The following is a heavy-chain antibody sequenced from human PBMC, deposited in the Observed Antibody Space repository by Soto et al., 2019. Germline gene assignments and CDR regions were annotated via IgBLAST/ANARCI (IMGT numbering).Heavy chain of an antibody. J-gene: IGHJ3*02. V-gene: IGHV4-39*01. CDR2: IDYSGST. CDR3: ARYSPRCCSSTSCYADAFEI. D-gene: IGHD2-2*01. CDR1: GGSISSSSYY. Sequence: QLQLQESGPGLVKPSETLSLTCTVSGGSISSSSYYWGWIRQPPGKGLEWIGSIDYSGSTYYNPYLKSRVTISVDTSKNQFSLKLSSVTAADTAVYYCARYSPRCCSSTSCYADAFEIWGQGTMVTVSS.